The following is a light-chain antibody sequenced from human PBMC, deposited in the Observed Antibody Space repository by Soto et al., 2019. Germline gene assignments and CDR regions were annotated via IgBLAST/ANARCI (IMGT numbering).Light chain of an antibody. Sequence: DYQLTQSPSTLSASVIDRVPITCRASQSISSWLAWYQQKPGKAPKLLIYDASSLESGVPSRFSGSGSGTEFTLTISSLQPDDFATYYCQQYNSYLLTFSGGTKVDIK. J-gene: IGKJ4*01. CDR3: QQYNSYLLT. CDR2: DAS. CDR1: QSISSW. V-gene: IGKV1-5*01.